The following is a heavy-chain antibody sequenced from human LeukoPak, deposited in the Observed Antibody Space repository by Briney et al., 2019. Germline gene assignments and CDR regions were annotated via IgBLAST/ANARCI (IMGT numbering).Heavy chain of an antibody. CDR2: IYTCGST. V-gene: IGHV4-4*07. CDR1: GGSISSYY. D-gene: IGHD6-13*01. CDR3: AGEAAAGISRY. J-gene: IGHJ4*02. Sequence: SETLSLTCTVSGGSISSYYWSWIRQPAGKGLEWIGRIYTCGSTDYNPSLKSRVTMTVDTSKNQFPLKLSSVTAADTAVYYCAGEAAAGISRYWGQGTLVTVSS.